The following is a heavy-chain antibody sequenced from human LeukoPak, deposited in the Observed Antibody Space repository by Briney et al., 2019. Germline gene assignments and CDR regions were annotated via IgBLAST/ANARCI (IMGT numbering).Heavy chain of an antibody. D-gene: IGHD2-8*01. Sequence: GASVKVSCKASGYTCTSYDINWVRQATGQGLEWMGWMNPNSGNTGYAQKFQGRVTMTRNTSISTAYMELSSLRSEDTAVYYCARGLRYCTNGVCYTYYFDYWGQGTLVTVSS. J-gene: IGHJ4*02. CDR3: ARGLRYCTNGVCYTYYFDY. V-gene: IGHV1-8*01. CDR1: GYTCTSYD. CDR2: MNPNSGNT.